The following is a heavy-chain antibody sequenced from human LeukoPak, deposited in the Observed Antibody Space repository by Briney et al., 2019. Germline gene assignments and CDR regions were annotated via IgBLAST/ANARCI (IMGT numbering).Heavy chain of an antibody. D-gene: IGHD6-19*01. CDR2: IIPIFGTA. V-gene: IGHV1-69*13. Sequence: SVKVSCKASGGTFSSYAISWVRQAPGQGLEWMGGIIPIFGTANYAQKFQGRVTITADESTSTAYMELSSLRSEDTAVYYCAADAVADTYYFDYWGQGTLVTVSS. J-gene: IGHJ4*02. CDR3: AADAVADTYYFDY. CDR1: GGTFSSYA.